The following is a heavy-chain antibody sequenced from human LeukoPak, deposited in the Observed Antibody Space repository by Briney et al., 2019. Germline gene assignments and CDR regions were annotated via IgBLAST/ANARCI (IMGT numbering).Heavy chain of an antibody. V-gene: IGHV4-4*07. D-gene: IGHD3-16*02. J-gene: IGHJ4*02. Sequence: SETLSLTCTVSGGSISSYHWSWIRQPAGKGLEWIGRIYTSGSTNYNPSLKSRVTMSVDTSKNQFSLKLSSVTAADTAVYYCARDGRLGELSFPLDYWGQGTLVTVSS. CDR3: ARDGRLGELSFPLDY. CDR1: GGSISSYH. CDR2: IYTSGST.